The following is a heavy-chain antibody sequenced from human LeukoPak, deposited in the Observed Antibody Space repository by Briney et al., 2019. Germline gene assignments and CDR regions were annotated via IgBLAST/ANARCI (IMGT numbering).Heavy chain of an antibody. CDR2: IIPIFGTA. Sequence: GASVKVSCKASGGTFSSYAISWVRQAPGQGLEWVGGIIPIFGTANYAQKFQGRVTITADESTSTAYMELSSLRSEDTAVYYCARDDRYYYGSGSYYKEDYYYYYGMDAWGKGTTVTVSS. J-gene: IGHJ6*04. D-gene: IGHD3-10*01. CDR3: ARDDRYYYGSGSYYKEDYYYYYGMDA. CDR1: GGTFSSYA. V-gene: IGHV1-69*13.